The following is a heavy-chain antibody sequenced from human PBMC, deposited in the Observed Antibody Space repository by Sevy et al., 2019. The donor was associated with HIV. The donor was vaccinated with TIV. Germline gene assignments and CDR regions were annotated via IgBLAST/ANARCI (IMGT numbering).Heavy chain of an antibody. CDR2: IDPSDSYT. CDR1: GYTFTSYW. J-gene: IGHJ5*02. Sequence: GESLKISCKGSGYTFTSYWISWVRQMPGKGLEWMGRIDPSDSYTHYNPSFQGHVTISVDKSIITAYLEWGSLKASDTAMYYCARTGDSSGRDNCFDPWGQGTLVTVSS. CDR3: ARTGDSSGRDNCFDP. V-gene: IGHV5-10-1*01. D-gene: IGHD3-22*01.